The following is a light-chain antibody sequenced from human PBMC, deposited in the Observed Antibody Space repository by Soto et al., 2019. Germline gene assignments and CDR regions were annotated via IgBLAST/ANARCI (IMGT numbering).Light chain of an antibody. Sequence: EIVMTQSPATLSLSPGDTATLSCRASQSVDTNLAWYVQKPGQAPRRLMYGVSTWGTGVTARFSGSGSGTEFTLTISSLQSEDFAIYYCQQYKSGPITFGQGTRLEIK. CDR2: GVS. J-gene: IGKJ5*01. CDR1: QSVDTN. CDR3: QQYKSGPIT. V-gene: IGKV3D-15*01.